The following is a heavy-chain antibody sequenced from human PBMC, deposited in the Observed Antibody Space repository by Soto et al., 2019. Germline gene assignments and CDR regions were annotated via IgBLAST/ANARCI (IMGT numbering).Heavy chain of an antibody. J-gene: IGHJ4*02. D-gene: IGHD3-22*01. CDR1: GFTFSDYY. CDR2: ISSSGSTI. Sequence: GGSLRLSCAASGFTFSDYYMSWIRQAPGKGLEWVSYISSSGSTIYYADSVKGRFTISRDNAKNSLYLQMNSLRAEDTAVYYCARQLYYDSSGCYYGQIDYWGQGTLVTVSS. CDR3: ARQLYYDSSGCYYGQIDY. V-gene: IGHV3-11*01.